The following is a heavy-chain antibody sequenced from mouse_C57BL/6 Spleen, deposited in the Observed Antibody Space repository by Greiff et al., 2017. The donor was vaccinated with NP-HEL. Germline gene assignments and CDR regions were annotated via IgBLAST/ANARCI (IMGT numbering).Heavy chain of an antibody. J-gene: IGHJ2*01. Sequence: LEESGAELVKPGASVKISCKASGYAFSSYWMNWVKQRPGKGLEWIGQIYPGDGDTNYNGKFKGKATLTADKSSSTAYMQLSSLTSEDSAVYFCARWGSNSLDYWGQGTTLTVSS. V-gene: IGHV1-80*01. CDR1: GYAFSSYW. CDR3: ARWGSNSLDY. D-gene: IGHD2-5*01. CDR2: IYPGDGDT.